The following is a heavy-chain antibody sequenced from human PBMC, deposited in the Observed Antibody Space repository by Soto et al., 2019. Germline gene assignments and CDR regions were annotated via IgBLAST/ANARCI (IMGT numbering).Heavy chain of an antibody. CDR1: GFTFSSYS. D-gene: IGHD3-22*01. CDR3: ARAPYYYDSRGYWAY. J-gene: IGHJ4*02. CDR2: ISSSSSYI. Sequence: EVQLVESGGGLVKPGGSLRLSCAASGFTFSSYSMNWVRQAPGKGLEWVSSISSSSSYIYYAEAVKGRFTISRDNAKNSLYLQMNSLRAEDTAVYYCARAPYYYDSRGYWAYWGQGTLVTVSS. V-gene: IGHV3-21*01.